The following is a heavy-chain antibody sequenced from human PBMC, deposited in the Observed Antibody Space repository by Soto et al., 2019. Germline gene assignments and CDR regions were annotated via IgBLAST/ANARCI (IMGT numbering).Heavy chain of an antibody. V-gene: IGHV3-23*01. Sequence: EVQLLESGGGLVQPGGSLRLSCAASGFTFSSYVMSWVRQAPGKGLEWVSAISGSGGSTYYEDSVKVRFTISRDNSKNTLYLQMNSLRAKDTAVYYCAKGYSSGWWTFDYWSQGTLVTVPS. D-gene: IGHD6-19*01. J-gene: IGHJ4*02. CDR3: AKGYSSGWWTFDY. CDR1: GFTFSSYV. CDR2: ISGSGGST.